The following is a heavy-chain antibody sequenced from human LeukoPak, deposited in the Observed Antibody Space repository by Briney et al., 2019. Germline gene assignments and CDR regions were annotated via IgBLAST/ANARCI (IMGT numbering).Heavy chain of an antibody. D-gene: IGHD6-13*01. J-gene: IGHJ4*02. CDR2: IYHSGST. V-gene: IGHV4-4*02. CDR3: ARVTVAAGIWSFAY. Sequence: SGTLSLICAVSGGSNCCGNWRSWVRQAPGKGLEWIGEIYHSGSTNYNPSLKSRVTISVDKSKNQFSLNLSSMTAADTAVYYCARVTVAAGIWSFAYWGQGTLVTVSS. CDR1: GGSNCCGNW.